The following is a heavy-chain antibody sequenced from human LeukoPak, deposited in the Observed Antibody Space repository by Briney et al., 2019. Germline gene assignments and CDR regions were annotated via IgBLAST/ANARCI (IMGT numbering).Heavy chain of an antibody. J-gene: IGHJ4*02. Sequence: SETLSLTCTVSGGSMNTYYWAWIRQTAGGGLEWIGQVHSSVGTTYNPSLRSRVSLSLDTSKNHFSLRPASVTAADTAVYFCARERDHGYSYGHVLDFWGQGIPVTVSS. CDR3: ARERDHGYSYGHVLDF. V-gene: IGHV4-4*07. D-gene: IGHD5-18*01. CDR2: VHSSVGT. CDR1: GGSMNTYY.